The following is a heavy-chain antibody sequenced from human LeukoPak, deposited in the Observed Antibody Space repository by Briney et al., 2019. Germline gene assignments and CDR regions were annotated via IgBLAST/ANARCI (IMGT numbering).Heavy chain of an antibody. CDR1: GFIFSDYG. CDR3: AKEGTASKPSDLDY. V-gene: IGHV3-30*02. D-gene: IGHD2-21*02. Sequence: GGSLRLSCAASGFIFSDYGMHWVRQAPGKGLEWVTFIRYDGSNKYYADSVKGRFTIPRDNSKNTLYLQMNSLTSEDTAVYYCAKEGTASKPSDLDYWGQGTLVTVSS. J-gene: IGHJ4*02. CDR2: IRYDGSNK.